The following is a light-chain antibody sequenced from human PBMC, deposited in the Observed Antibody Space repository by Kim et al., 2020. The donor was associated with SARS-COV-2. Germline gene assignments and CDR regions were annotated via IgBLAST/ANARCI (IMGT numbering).Light chain of an antibody. CDR1: QSVNSN. Sequence: ETVMTQSPATLSASPGEGATLSCRASQSVNSNLVWYQQKPGQAPRLLIYDASSRATGIPARFSGGGSGTDFTLAISSLQSEDFAVYYCLQYNSWPWTFGQGTKVDIK. CDR3: LQYNSWPWT. V-gene: IGKV3-15*01. CDR2: DAS. J-gene: IGKJ1*01.